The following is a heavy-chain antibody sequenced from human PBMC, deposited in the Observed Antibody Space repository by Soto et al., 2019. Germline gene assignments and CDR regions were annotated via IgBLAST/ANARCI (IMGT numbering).Heavy chain of an antibody. CDR2: INGYSGNT. CDR1: GYPFVSYG. Sequence: QVHLVQSGGEVKKPGASVKVSCNTSGYPFVSYGISWVRQAPGQGLECMGGINGYSGNTDYAQKFRDRITVNTDTSTSTAYMELRGLRTRDTGVYYCARIKASSMDFWGQGTTVTVSS. V-gene: IGHV1-18*01. CDR3: ARIKASSMDF. J-gene: IGHJ6*02.